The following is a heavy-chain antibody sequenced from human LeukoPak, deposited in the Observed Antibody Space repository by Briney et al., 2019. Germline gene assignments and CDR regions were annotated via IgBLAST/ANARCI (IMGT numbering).Heavy chain of an antibody. CDR3: ATTRAHQFDY. CDR2: IYHSGST. J-gene: IGHJ4*02. V-gene: IGHV4-31*03. Sequence: PSETLSLTCTVSGGPISSSDYYCTWVPQPPGKGLEWLGFIYHSGSTYYNPSLKSRVTISVDTSKNQFSLKLNSVTAADTAVYYCATTRAHQFDYWGQGTLVTASS. CDR1: GGPISSSDYY. D-gene: IGHD4-11*01.